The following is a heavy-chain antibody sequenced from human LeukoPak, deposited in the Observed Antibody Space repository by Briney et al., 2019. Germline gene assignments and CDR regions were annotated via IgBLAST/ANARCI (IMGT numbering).Heavy chain of an antibody. CDR3: TRGNGNYPFDF. V-gene: IGHV3-23*01. D-gene: IGHD3-22*01. J-gene: IGHJ4*02. CDR1: GFTFSTFA. Sequence: GGSLRLSCAASGFTFSTFAMIWVRQPPGKGLEWVSSIFPSGGEIHYADSVRGRFTISRDNSKSTLFLQMNSLRVEDTAFYYCTRGNGNYPFDFWGQGTLVTVSS. CDR2: IFPSGGEI.